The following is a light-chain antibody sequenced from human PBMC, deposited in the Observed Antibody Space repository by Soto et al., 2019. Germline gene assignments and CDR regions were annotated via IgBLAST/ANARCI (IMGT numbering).Light chain of an antibody. J-gene: IGLJ1*01. CDR1: SSDVGSYNL. CDR2: EVS. Sequence: ALTQPASVSGSPGQSITIPCTGTSSDVGSYNLVSWYQQHPGKAPKLMIYEVSKRPSGVSNRFSGSKSGNTASLTISGLQAEDEADYYCCSYAGSSTYVFGTGTKVTVL. CDR3: CSYAGSSTYV. V-gene: IGLV2-23*02.